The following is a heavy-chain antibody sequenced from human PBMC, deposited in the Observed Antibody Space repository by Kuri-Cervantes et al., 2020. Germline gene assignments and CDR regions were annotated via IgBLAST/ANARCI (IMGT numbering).Heavy chain of an antibody. D-gene: IGHD5-18*01. CDR3: AKGLRGYSYGPKEYQNYYYYYGMDV. V-gene: IGHV3-33*06. Sequence: LSLTCAAPGFTFSSYGMHWVRQAPGKGLEWVAVIWYDGSNKYYADSVKGRFTISRDNSKNTLYLQMNSLRAEDTAVYYRAKGLRGYSYGPKEYQNYYYYYGMDVWGQGTTVTVSS. CDR2: IWYDGSNK. CDR1: GFTFSSYG. J-gene: IGHJ6*02.